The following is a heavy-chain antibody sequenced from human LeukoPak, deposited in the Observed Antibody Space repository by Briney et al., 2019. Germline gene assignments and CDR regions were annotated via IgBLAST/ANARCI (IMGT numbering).Heavy chain of an antibody. J-gene: IGHJ6*02. D-gene: IGHD1-26*01. CDR1: GYTFTSYY. V-gene: IGHV1-46*01. CDR3: ASPIVGATSPYYYYGMDV. Sequence: ASVKVSCKASGYTFTSYYMHWMRQAPGQGLEWMGIINPSGGSTSYAQKFQGRVTMTRDTSTSTVYMELSSLRSEDTAVYYCASPIVGATSPYYYYGMDVWGQGTTVTVSS. CDR2: INPSGGST.